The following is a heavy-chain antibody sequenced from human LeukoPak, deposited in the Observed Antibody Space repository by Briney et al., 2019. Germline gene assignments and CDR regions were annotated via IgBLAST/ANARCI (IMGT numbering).Heavy chain of an antibody. CDR3: ARIVGGGLDY. CDR1: GFTFSSYS. D-gene: IGHD1-26*01. Sequence: GGSLRLSCAASGFTFSSYSMNWVRQAPGKGLEWVSSISSSSSYIYYADSVKGRFTISRDNAKNSLFLQMNTLRVEDTAVYYCARIVGGGLDYWGQGTLVTVSS. V-gene: IGHV3-21*01. CDR2: ISSSSSYI. J-gene: IGHJ4*02.